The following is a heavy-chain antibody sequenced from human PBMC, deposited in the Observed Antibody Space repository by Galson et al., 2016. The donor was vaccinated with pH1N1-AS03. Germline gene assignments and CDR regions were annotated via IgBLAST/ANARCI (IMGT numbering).Heavy chain of an antibody. CDR2: IYFSGS. V-gene: IGHV4-59*08. CDR1: GGSIENYY. J-gene: IGHJ4*02. CDR3: AGMHDLLTGFDF. D-gene: IGHD3-9*01. Sequence: LSLTCTISGGSIENYYWTWIRQSPEKGLEWIGYIYFSGSKYNPSLKSRLTMSVDTSKNQFSLRLTSLTAADTAVYYCAGMHDLLTGFDFWGRGMLVTVSS.